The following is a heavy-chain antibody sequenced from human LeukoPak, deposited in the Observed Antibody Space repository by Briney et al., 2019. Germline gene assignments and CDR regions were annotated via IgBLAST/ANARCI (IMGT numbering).Heavy chain of an antibody. Sequence: GGSLRLSCAVTGFNLRTYWIHWVRHSPGRGLEWVARINGEWSRISYADSVRGRFTISRDNAKNTAYLQMNSLRAEDTALYYCARAPGYYYYGMDVWGQGTTVVVSS. J-gene: IGHJ6*02. V-gene: IGHV3-74*01. CDR2: INGEWSRI. CDR1: GFNLRTYW. CDR3: ARAPGYYYYGMDV.